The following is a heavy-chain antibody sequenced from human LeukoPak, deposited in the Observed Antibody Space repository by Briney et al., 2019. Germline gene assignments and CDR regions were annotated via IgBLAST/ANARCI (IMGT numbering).Heavy chain of an antibody. CDR3: ARSGRGVDSFYFYMDV. J-gene: IGHJ6*03. Sequence: GESLRLSCAASGFTFSSYWMGWVRQAPGKGLEWVANIKQDGSEKNYVDSVKGRFTISRDNAKNSLYLQMNSLRAEDTAVYYCARSGRGVDSFYFYMDVWGKGTTVTVSS. D-gene: IGHD3-10*01. CDR1: GFTFSSYW. CDR2: IKQDGSEK. V-gene: IGHV3-7*01.